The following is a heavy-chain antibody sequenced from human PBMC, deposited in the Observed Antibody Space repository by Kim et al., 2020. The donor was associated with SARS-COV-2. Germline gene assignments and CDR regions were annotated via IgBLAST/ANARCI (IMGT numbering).Heavy chain of an antibody. V-gene: IGHV3-9*01. D-gene: IGHD1-20*01. CDR3: TRTRLVTRYNYYYYMDV. CDR2: ISWNSGSI. J-gene: IGHJ6*03. Sequence: GGSLRLSCAASGFTFGDYAMHWVRQAPGKGLEWVSGISWNSGSIGYADSVKGRFTISRDNAKNSLYLQMNSLRAEDTALYYCTRTRLVTRYNYYYYMDVWGERTTVTVSS. CDR1: GFTFGDYA.